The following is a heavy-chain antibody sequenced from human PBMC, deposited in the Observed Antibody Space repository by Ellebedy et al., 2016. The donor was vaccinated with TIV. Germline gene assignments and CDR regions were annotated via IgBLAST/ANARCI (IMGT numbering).Heavy chain of an antibody. CDR2: IDTDGTTT. J-gene: IGHJ4*02. V-gene: IGHV3-74*03. CDR1: GFTFRNHW. D-gene: IGHD3-10*01. CDR3: TRDLIAGSGSNDF. Sequence: GGSLRLSCAASGFTFRNHWMHWVRQAPGKGLVWVSRIDTDGTTTQYADSVEGRFTISRDNAKNTLYLQMNSLRADDTAVYYCTRDLIAGSGSNDFWGQGTLVTVSS.